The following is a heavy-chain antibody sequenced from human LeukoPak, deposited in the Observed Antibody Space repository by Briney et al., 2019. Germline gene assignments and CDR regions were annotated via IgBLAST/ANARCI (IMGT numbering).Heavy chain of an antibody. CDR1: GFTFSDYY. D-gene: IGHD2-15*01. CDR2: IKYDGSEK. Sequence: GGSLRLSCAASGFTFSDYYMDWVRQAPGKGLEWVANIKYDGSEKYYVDSVRGRFTISRDNAKNTLYLQMNSLTAEDTAVYFCAKDCSGGSCYDYWGQGTLVTVSS. V-gene: IGHV3-7*04. J-gene: IGHJ4*02. CDR3: AKDCSGGSCYDY.